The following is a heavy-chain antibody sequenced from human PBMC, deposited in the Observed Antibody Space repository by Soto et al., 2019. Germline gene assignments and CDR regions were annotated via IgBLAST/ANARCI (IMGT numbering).Heavy chain of an antibody. V-gene: IGHV1-3*01. CDR3: ARDRNYDSSGYYAY. CDR2: IDAGNGNT. CDR1: GYIFTRYA. D-gene: IGHD3-22*01. Sequence: ASVKVSCKVSGYIFTRYAMHWVRQAPGQRLEWMGWIDAGNGNTKYSPNLQGRVTITRDTSATTAYMELSSLRSEDTAVYYCARDRNYDSSGYYAYWGQGTQVTVSS. J-gene: IGHJ4*02.